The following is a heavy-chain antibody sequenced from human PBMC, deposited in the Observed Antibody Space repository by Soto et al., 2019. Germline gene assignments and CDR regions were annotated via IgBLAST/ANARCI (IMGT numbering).Heavy chain of an antibody. V-gene: IGHV4-59*08. CDR3: ARMSGYSGSYYFDY. CDR2: MYYGGRT. Sequence: SETLSLTCTVSGGSISSYYWSWIRQPPGKGLEWIGYMYYGGRTNYNPSLKSRVTISVDTSKMQVSLKLSSVTAADTAVYYCARMSGYSGSYYFDYWGQGTLVTVSS. CDR1: GGSISSYY. D-gene: IGHD1-26*01. J-gene: IGHJ4*02.